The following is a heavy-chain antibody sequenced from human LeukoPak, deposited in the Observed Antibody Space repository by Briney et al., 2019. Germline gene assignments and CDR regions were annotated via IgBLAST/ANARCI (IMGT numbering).Heavy chain of an antibody. CDR3: ARDLGYCSGGSCYPKPYNWFDP. D-gene: IGHD2-15*01. CDR2: INPSGGST. CDR1: AYTFTSYY. Sequence: ASVKVSCKASAYTFTSYYMHWVRQAPGQGLEWMGIINPSGGSTSYAQKFQGRVTMTRDTSTSTVYMELSSLRSEDTAVYYCARDLGYCSGGSCYPKPYNWFDPWGQGTLVTVSS. J-gene: IGHJ5*02. V-gene: IGHV1-46*01.